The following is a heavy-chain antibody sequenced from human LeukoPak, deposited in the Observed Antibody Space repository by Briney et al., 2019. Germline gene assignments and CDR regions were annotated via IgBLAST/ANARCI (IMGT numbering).Heavy chain of an antibody. Sequence: GGSLRLSCAASGFTFSSYSMNWVRQAPGKGLEWVSYISSSGSTIYYADSVKGRFTISRDNAKNSLYLQMNSLRAEDTAVYYCARANYGSRYVFDYWGQGTLVTVSS. CDR1: GFTFSSYS. D-gene: IGHD3-10*01. CDR2: ISSSGSTI. V-gene: IGHV3-48*04. CDR3: ARANYGSRYVFDY. J-gene: IGHJ4*02.